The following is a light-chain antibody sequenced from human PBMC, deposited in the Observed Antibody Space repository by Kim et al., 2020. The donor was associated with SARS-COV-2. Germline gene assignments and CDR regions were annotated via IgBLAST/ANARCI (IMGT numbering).Light chain of an antibody. J-gene: IGLJ2*01. CDR3: SSYTSSSTLDVV. CDR1: SSDVGCYNY. V-gene: IGLV2-14*03. Sequence: SITLSCTGTSSDVGCYNYVSWYQQHPGKAPKLMIYDVSNRPSGVSNRFSGSKSGNTASLTISGLQAEDEADYYCSSYTSSSTLDVVFGGGTQLTVL. CDR2: DVS.